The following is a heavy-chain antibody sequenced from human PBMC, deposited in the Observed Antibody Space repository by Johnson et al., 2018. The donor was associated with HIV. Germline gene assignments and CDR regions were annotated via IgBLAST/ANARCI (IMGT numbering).Heavy chain of an antibody. CDR1: GFTFDDYG. CDR2: IHWNGGST. V-gene: IGHV3-20*04. D-gene: IGHD3-22*01. J-gene: IGHJ3*01. Sequence: QLVESGGGVVRPGGSLRLSCAASGFTFDDYGMSWVRQAPGKGLEWVSGIHWNGGSTGYADSVKGRFTISRDNAKKSLYLQMNSLRAEDTALYYCARATYYYDSSGYRGDAFDLWGQGTMVTVSS. CDR3: ARATYYYDSSGYRGDAFDL.